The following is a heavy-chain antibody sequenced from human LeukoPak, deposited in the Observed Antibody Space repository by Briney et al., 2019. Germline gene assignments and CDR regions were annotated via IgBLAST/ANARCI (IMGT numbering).Heavy chain of an antibody. Sequence: GGSLRLSCAASGFTFSVAAMTWVRQAPGKGLEWVSLIGASGESTYYADSVKGRFTISRDNSKNTLSLQMNSLRADDTAVYYCAKQGNFDYWGQGTLVTVSS. CDR2: IGASGEST. CDR3: AKQGNFDY. J-gene: IGHJ4*02. D-gene: IGHD3-10*01. CDR1: GFTFSVAA. V-gene: IGHV3-23*01.